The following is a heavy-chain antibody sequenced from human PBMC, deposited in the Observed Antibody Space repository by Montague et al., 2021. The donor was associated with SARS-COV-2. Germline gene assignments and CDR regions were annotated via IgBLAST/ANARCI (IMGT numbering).Heavy chain of an antibody. D-gene: IGHD4/OR15-4a*01. CDR2: IFHSGTI. J-gene: IGHJ4*02. Sequence: SETLSLTCRVSGDSISTSTWWTWVRQTPGKGLEWIGEIFHSGTINYNPSLKSRVSISVDKSNNQFSLRLSSLIAADTAVYYFARGGYGGWTGYYFDYWGQGTLVTVSS. CDR3: ARGGYGGWTGYYFDY. V-gene: IGHV4-4*02. CDR1: GDSISTSTW.